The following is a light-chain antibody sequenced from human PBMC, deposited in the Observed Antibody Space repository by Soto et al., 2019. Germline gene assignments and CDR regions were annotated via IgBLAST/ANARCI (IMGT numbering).Light chain of an antibody. CDR1: QGISSY. V-gene: IGKV1-9*01. Sequence: DIQLTQSPSFLSASVGDRVTITCRASQGISSYLAWYQQKPGKAPKLLIYAASTLQSGVPSRFSGSGSGTEFTLTLSSPQPEDFATYYCQQLNSYPRTFGQGTKVEIK. CDR3: QQLNSYPRT. J-gene: IGKJ1*01. CDR2: AAS.